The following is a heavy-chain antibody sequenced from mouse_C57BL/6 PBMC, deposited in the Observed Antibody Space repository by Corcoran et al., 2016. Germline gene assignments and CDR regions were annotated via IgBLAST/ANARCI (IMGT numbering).Heavy chain of an antibody. D-gene: IGHD3-2*02. V-gene: IGHV3-6*01. CDR2: ISYDGSN. CDR3: ARVVGSSGCFAY. J-gene: IGHJ3*01. CDR1: GYSITSGYY. Sequence: DVQLQESGPGLVKPSQSLSLTCSVTGYSITSGYYWNWIRQFPGNKLEWMGYISYDGSNNNNPSLKNRIYITRDTSKNQFFLKLNSVTTEDTATNYCARVVGSSGCFAYWVQWTLVTVSA.